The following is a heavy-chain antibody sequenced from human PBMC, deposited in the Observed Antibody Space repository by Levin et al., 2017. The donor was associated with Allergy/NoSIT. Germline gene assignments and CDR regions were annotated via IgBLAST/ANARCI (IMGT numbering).Heavy chain of an antibody. V-gene: IGHV3-48*03. Sequence: GESLKISCAASGFTFSSCEMIWVRRAPGKGLEWVSYISSTGSTIYSADSVKGRFTISRDNAKNSLYLHMDSLRAEDTAVYYCARQLGNFWSGYNYFDYWGQGTLVTVSS. CDR1: GFTFSSCE. CDR2: ISSTGSTI. CDR3: ARQLGNFWSGYNYFDY. D-gene: IGHD3-3*01. J-gene: IGHJ4*02.